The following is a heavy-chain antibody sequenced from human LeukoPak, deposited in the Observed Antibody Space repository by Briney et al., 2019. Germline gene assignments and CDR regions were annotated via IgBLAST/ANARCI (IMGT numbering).Heavy chain of an antibody. CDR1: GFTFSSYW. V-gene: IGHV3-74*01. CDR3: ARGPSLGGIHNYFDY. CDR2: INSDGSST. D-gene: IGHD3-16*01. Sequence: GGSLRLSCAASGFTFSSYWMHWVRHAPGKGLVWVSRINSDGSSTSYADSVKGRFTISRDNAKNTLYLQMNSLRAEDTAVYYCARGPSLGGIHNYFDYWGQGTLVTVSS. J-gene: IGHJ4*02.